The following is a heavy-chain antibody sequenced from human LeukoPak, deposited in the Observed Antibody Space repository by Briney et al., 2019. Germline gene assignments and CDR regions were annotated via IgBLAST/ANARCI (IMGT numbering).Heavy chain of an antibody. CDR2: IYYSGST. D-gene: IGHD3-3*01. Sequence: TETLSLTCTVSGGSISSSSYYWGWIRQPPGKGLEWIGSIYYSGSTYYNPSLKSRVTISVDTSKNQFSLKLSSVTAADTAVYYCARDGGNDFWSGYSNWFDPWGQGTLVTVSS. J-gene: IGHJ5*02. CDR1: GGSISSSSYY. CDR3: ARDGGNDFWSGYSNWFDP. V-gene: IGHV4-39*07.